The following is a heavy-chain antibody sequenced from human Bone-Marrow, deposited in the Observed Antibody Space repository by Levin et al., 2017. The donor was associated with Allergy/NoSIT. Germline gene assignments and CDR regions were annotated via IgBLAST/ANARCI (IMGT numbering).Heavy chain of an antibody. CDR3: ARPRDILTSYYVY. V-gene: IGHV1-46*01. D-gene: IGHD3-9*01. Sequence: PGASVKVSCKASGYTFTSYYIHWVRQAPGQGLEWMGIINPSGGSTSYAQKFQGRVTMTKDTSTNTVYMKLSSLRSEDTAVYYCARPRDILTSYYVYWGQGTLVTVSS. CDR1: GYTFTSYY. J-gene: IGHJ4*02. CDR2: INPSGGST.